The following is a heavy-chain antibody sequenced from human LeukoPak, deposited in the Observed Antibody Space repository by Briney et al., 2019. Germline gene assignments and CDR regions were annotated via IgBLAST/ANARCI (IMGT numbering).Heavy chain of an antibody. CDR1: GVSLSIHY. CDR3: ARDRAEFPDYDSTLYQYFMDV. Sequence: PSETLSLTCTLSGVSLSIHYWNWVRQPPGKGLEWIGYICDAGSTYYNPSLKSRVSISVDTSKNQFSLRLNSVTAADTALYYCARDRAEFPDYDSTLYQYFMDVWGKGITVTVSS. D-gene: IGHD3-3*01. V-gene: IGHV4-59*11. J-gene: IGHJ6*03. CDR2: ICDAGST.